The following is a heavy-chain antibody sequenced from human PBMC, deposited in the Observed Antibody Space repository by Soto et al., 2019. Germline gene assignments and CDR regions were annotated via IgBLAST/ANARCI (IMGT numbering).Heavy chain of an antibody. CDR2: ISTSGGRP. CDR3: AKDPDRYDYVWGTYRYIDH. J-gene: IGHJ4*02. CDR1: GITLSDDA. V-gene: IGHV3-23*01. D-gene: IGHD3-16*02. Sequence: GGSVRIFCTASGITLSDDARSWVRQSPRKGLEWVSSISTSGGRPSYADSVKGRFTISRDNSKNTLYLQMNSLRVEDTAVYYCAKDPDRYDYVWGTYRYIDHWGQGTLVTVSS.